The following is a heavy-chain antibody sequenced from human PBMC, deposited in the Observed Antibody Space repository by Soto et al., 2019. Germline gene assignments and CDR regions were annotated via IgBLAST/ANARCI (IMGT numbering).Heavy chain of an antibody. Sequence: QVQLVESGGGLVKPGWSLRLSCEASGFTFSDYYMSWIRQAPGKGLEWVSYISSSTFYTNYADSVKGRFTISRDNAKDSLYLQMNSLRAEDPAVYYCATDDSSVLEYFDYGGQGTLVTVSS. CDR2: ISSSTFYT. CDR1: GFTFSDYY. CDR3: ATDDSSVLEYFDY. D-gene: IGHD3-22*01. J-gene: IGHJ4*02. V-gene: IGHV3-11*06.